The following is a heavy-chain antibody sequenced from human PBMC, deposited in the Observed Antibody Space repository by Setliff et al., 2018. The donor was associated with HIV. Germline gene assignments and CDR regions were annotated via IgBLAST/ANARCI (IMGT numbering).Heavy chain of an antibody. CDR1: GGSISSSSDY. CDR2: IYYNGDT. Sequence: SETLSLTCSVSGGSISSSSDYWGWIRQPPGKGLEWIGSIYYNGDTFYNPSLKTRVTIFLDTSKNQFSLRLTSVTATDTAVYYCATSAESGFGIHWGVFNIWGQGTRVTVSS. J-gene: IGHJ3*02. D-gene: IGHD3-10*01. V-gene: IGHV4-39*01. CDR3: ATSAESGFGIHWGVFNI.